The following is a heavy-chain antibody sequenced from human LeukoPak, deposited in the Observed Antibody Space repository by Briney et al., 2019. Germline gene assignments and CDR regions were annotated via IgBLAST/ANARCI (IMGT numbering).Heavy chain of an antibody. D-gene: IGHD1-14*01. Sequence: GASVTVSCKASGYTFTSYGISWVRQAPGQGLEWMGWISAYNDNTNYAQKLQGRVTMTTDTSTSTAYMELRSLRSDDTAVYYCARVQAQTGTYYYYYYMDVRGKGTTVTVSS. J-gene: IGHJ6*03. V-gene: IGHV1-18*01. CDR2: ISAYNDNT. CDR3: ARVQAQTGTYYYYYYMDV. CDR1: GYTFTSYG.